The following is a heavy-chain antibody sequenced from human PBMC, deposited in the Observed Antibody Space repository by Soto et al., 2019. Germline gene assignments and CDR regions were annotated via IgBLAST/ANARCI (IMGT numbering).Heavy chain of an antibody. CDR1: GYTLTELS. D-gene: IGHD2-15*01. V-gene: IGHV1-24*01. CDR2: FDPEDGET. Sequence: ASVKVSCKVSGYTLTELSMHWVRQAPGKGLEWMGGFDPEDGETIYAQKFQGRVTMTEDTSTSTAYMELRSLRSDDTAVYYCARDQSPFDIVVVVAATNWFDPWGQGTLVTVSS. J-gene: IGHJ5*02. CDR3: ARDQSPFDIVVVVAATNWFDP.